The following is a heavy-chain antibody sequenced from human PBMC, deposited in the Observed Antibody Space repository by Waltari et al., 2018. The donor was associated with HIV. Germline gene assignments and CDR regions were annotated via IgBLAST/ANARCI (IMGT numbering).Heavy chain of an antibody. CDR3: ARVTTVTGDSYFYYGMDV. J-gene: IGHJ6*02. CDR1: GYTFTDYY. Sequence: GSVKVSCKASGYTFTDYYLHWVRQAPGQGLEWMGRINPNSGGTNYAQKFQARVTMTRDTSIGAAYMELSSLRPNDTAVYYCARVTTVTGDSYFYYGMDVWGQGTTVTVSS. V-gene: IGHV1-2*06. CDR2: INPNSGGT. D-gene: IGHD4-17*01.